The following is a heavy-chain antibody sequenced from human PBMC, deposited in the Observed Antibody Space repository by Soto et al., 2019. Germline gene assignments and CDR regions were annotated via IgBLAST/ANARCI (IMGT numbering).Heavy chain of an antibody. V-gene: IGHV4-34*02. D-gene: IGHD2-21*01. CDR1: GGPFSGVY. Sequence: QVQLQQWGAGLLKTSETLSLTCAVSGGPFSGVYWSWIRQPPGKRLEWIGGVNHRGSANYNPSLGSRVSMSVDTSKNQFSLKLTSVTAADSAVYYCARDAFCGSGTCRVGHWFDPWGQGTLVTVSS. CDR3: ARDAFCGSGTCRVGHWFDP. J-gene: IGHJ5*02. CDR2: VNHRGSA.